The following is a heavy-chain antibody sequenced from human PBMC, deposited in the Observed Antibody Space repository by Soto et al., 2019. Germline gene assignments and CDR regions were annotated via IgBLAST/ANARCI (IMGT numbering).Heavy chain of an antibody. J-gene: IGHJ6*02. Sequence: GESLKISCKTSGYSFSSNWIAWVRQMPGKGLEWMGIIYPGDSDTRYSPSFQGQVTISADKSISTAYLQWSSLKASDTAMYYCATTSAAGKYYYGMDVWGQGTTVTVSS. D-gene: IGHD6-13*01. CDR2: IYPGDSDT. CDR1: GYSFSSNW. CDR3: ATTSAAGKYYYGMDV. V-gene: IGHV5-51*01.